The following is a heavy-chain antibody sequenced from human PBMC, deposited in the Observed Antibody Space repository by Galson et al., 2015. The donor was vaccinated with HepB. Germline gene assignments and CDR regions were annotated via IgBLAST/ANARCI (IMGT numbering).Heavy chain of an antibody. J-gene: IGHJ4*02. CDR3: TRSGYSYEFPLDY. V-gene: IGHV3-15*01. D-gene: IGHD5-18*01. CDR2: IKSKTDGGTT. Sequence: SLRLSCAASGFTFSNAWMSWVRQAPGKGLEWVGRIKSKTDGGTTDYAAPVKGRFTISRDDSKNTLYLQMNSLKTEDTAVYYCTRSGYSYEFPLDYWGQGTPVTVSS. CDR1: GFTFSNAW.